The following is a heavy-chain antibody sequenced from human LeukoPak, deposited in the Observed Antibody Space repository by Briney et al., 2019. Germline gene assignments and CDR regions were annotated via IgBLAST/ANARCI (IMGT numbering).Heavy chain of an antibody. CDR1: GGSISSYY. J-gene: IGHJ6*02. V-gene: IGHV4-4*07. Sequence: SETLSLTCTVSGGSISSYYWSWIRQPAGKGLEWIGRIYTSGSTNYNPSLKSRVTMSVDTSKNQFSLKLSSVTAADTAVYYCARVSSPVAGTDYYYYYGMDVWGQGTRSPSP. CDR3: ARVSSPVAGTDYYYYYGMDV. CDR2: IYTSGST. D-gene: IGHD6-19*01.